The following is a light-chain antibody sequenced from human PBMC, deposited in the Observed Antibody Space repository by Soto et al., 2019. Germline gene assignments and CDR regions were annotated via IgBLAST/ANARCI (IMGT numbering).Light chain of an antibody. Sequence: QSALTQPASVSGSPGQSITISCTGSRGVVGGYGLVSWYQQYPGKGPTLIIYEVTNRPPGVSARFSGSKSGDTASLIISGLQAEDEADYYCSSYRRDNTQLFGTGTKVTVL. J-gene: IGLJ1*01. CDR2: EVT. CDR3: SSYRRDNTQL. CDR1: RGVVGGYGL. V-gene: IGLV2-14*01.